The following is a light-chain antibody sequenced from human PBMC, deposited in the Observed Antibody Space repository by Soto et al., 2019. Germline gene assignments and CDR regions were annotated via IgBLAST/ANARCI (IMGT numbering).Light chain of an antibody. J-gene: IGKJ4*01. CDR1: QSISSN. Sequence: EPVMTQSPATLSVWPGERSPLSCRASQSISSNLAWFQQKPGQAPRLLIYDASTMATGFPARFSGSGSGTELTITISSLQSEDGEVYYGQQYNNWPLTFGGGTKVDIK. CDR3: QQYNNWPLT. CDR2: DAS. V-gene: IGKV3-15*01.